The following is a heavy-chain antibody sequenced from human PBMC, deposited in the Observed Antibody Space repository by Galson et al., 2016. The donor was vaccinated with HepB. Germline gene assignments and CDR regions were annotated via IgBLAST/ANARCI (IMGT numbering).Heavy chain of an antibody. V-gene: IGHV3-73*01. CDR1: GFTFSGSV. CDR2: IRSKTHSSAT. Sequence: SLRLSCAGSGFTFSGSVMHWVRQASGKGLEWVGRIRSKTHSSATAYATSVEGRFTISTADSTNTTDLLMNSLKTEDTAVYDGSSRDFTHYGVDYWGLGTLVIVSS. D-gene: IGHD3-16*01. CDR3: SSRDFTHYGVDY. J-gene: IGHJ4*02.